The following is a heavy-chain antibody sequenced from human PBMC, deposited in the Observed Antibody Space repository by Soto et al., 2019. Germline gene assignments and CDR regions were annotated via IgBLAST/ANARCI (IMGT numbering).Heavy chain of an antibody. CDR2: IIPIFGTA. J-gene: IGHJ4*02. CDR1: GGTFSSYA. V-gene: IGHV1-69*13. D-gene: IGHD3-10*01. CDR3: ARAHRGERTFDY. Sequence: ASVKVSCKASGGTFSSYAISWVRQAPGQGLEWMGGIIPIFGTANYAQKFQGRVTITADESTSTAYMELSSLRSEDTAVYYCARAHRGERTFDYRGQGTLVTVSS.